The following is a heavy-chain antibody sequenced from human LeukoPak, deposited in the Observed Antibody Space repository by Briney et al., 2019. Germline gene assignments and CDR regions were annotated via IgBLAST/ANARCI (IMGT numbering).Heavy chain of an antibody. V-gene: IGHV3-74*01. CDR3: GRIKGYSYDY. J-gene: IGHJ4*02. CDR1: GFTFSSYW. Sequence: GGSLRLSCAVSGFTFSSYWMHWVRQAPGKGLVWVSRVNSDGSSTTYADSVKGRFTISRDNAKNTLYLQMNSLRAEDTAVYYCGRIKGYSYDYWGQGTLVIVSP. D-gene: IGHD5-18*01. CDR2: VNSDGSST.